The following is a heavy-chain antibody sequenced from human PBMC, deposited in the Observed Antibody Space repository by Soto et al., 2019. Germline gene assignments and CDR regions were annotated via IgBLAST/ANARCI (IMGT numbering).Heavy chain of an antibody. CDR3: ARDSSSYLYYYYGMDV. J-gene: IGHJ6*02. D-gene: IGHD6-6*01. CDR1: GYTFTSYG. CDR2: ISAYNGNT. Sequence: QVQLVQSGAEVKKPGASVKVSCKASGYTFTSYGISWVRQAPGQGLEWMGWISAYNGNTNYAQKLQGRVTMTTDTSPRTVYMELRSLRSDDTAVYYCARDSSSYLYYYYGMDVWGQGTTVTVSS. V-gene: IGHV1-18*04.